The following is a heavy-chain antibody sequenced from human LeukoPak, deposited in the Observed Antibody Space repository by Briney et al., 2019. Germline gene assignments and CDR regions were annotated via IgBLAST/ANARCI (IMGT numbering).Heavy chain of an antibody. Sequence: GGSLRLSCAASGFTFSHFGMHWVRRAPGKGLEWVAFIRNDGSSKFFADSVKGRVAISRDNSKNTLYLQMNSLRVEDTALYYCAKDTPRPYFDYWGQGTLVTVSS. CDR3: AKDTPRPYFDY. CDR2: IRNDGSSK. CDR1: GFTFSHFG. V-gene: IGHV3-30*02. J-gene: IGHJ4*02.